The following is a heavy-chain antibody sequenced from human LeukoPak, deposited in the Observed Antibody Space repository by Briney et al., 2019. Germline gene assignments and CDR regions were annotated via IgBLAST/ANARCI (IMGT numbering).Heavy chain of an antibody. CDR1: GGSISSYY. V-gene: IGHV4-4*07. Sequence: PSETLSLTCSVSGGSISSYYWNWIRQPAGKGLEWIGRIYTSGSTNYNPSLKSRVTISVDTSKNQFSLKLSSVTAADTAVYYCARGFDYGGKTPFDYWGQGTLVTVSS. CDR2: IYTSGST. CDR3: ARGFDYGGKTPFDY. D-gene: IGHD4-23*01. J-gene: IGHJ4*02.